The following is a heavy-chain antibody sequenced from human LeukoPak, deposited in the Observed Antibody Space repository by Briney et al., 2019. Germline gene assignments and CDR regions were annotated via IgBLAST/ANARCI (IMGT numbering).Heavy chain of an antibody. CDR2: INHSGST. Sequence: SETLSLTCAVYGGSFSGYYWSWIRQPPGKGLEWIGEINHSGSTNYNPSLKSRVAISVDTSKNQFSLKLSSVTAADTAVYYCARFTVTTAYWGQGTLVTVSS. V-gene: IGHV4-34*01. CDR1: GGSFSGYY. J-gene: IGHJ4*02. D-gene: IGHD4-11*01. CDR3: ARFTVTTAY.